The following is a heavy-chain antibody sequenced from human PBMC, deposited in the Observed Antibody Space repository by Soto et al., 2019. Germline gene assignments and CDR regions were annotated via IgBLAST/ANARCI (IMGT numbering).Heavy chain of an antibody. CDR3: ATDPRVLTSEDYCFDH. V-gene: IGHV3-30-3*01. CDR2: ISYHGLTT. CDR1: GFPFSTYA. Sequence: QVQLVESGGGVVQPGRSLRLSCAASGFPFSTYALHWIRQAPGKGLEWVAVISYHGLTTYYADPVQGRFTISRDNSENTLYLQMNSLRAEDTAVYYCATDPRVLTSEDYCFDHWGQGTLVTVSS. J-gene: IGHJ4*02.